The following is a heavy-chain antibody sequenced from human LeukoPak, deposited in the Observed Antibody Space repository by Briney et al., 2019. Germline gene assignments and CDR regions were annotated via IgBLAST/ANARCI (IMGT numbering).Heavy chain of an antibody. CDR3: ARVPNPRDWYFDL. Sequence: GASVKVSCKASGGTFSSYAISWVRQAPGQGLEWMGGIIPIFGTANYAQKFQGRVTITADKSTSTAYMELSSLRSEDTAVYYCARVPNPRDWYFDLWGRGTLVTVSS. V-gene: IGHV1-69*06. D-gene: IGHD1-14*01. CDR2: IIPIFGTA. J-gene: IGHJ2*01. CDR1: GGTFSSYA.